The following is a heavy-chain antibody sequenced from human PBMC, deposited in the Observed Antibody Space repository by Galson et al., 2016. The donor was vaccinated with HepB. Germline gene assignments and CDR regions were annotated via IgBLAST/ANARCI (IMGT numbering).Heavy chain of an antibody. V-gene: IGHV4-39*01. J-gene: IGHJ5*02. CDR3: VKQKIVVVTTTTYHWLDR. CDR1: GGSVSSTSYS. CDR2: LKNSGST. Sequence: ETLSLTCTVSGGSVSSTSYSWGWIRQPPGKGLEWIGSLKNSGSTQFNPSLKSRVTISVDTSRNQLSLRLTSVTAADTAVYYCVKQKIVVVTTTTYHWLDRWGQGSLVTVSS. D-gene: IGHD2-21*01.